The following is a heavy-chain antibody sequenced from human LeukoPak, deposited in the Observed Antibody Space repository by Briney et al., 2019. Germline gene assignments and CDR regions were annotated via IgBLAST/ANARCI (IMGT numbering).Heavy chain of an antibody. CDR3: ARAALGITGTVFDY. CDR1: GYTFTGYY. Sequence: GASVKVSCKASGYTFTGYYMHWVRQAPGQGLEWMGWINPNSGGTNYAQKFQGRVTMTRDTSISTAYMELSRLRSDDTAVYYCARAALGITGTVFDYWGQGTLVTVSS. J-gene: IGHJ4*02. V-gene: IGHV1-2*02. CDR2: INPNSGGT. D-gene: IGHD1-20*01.